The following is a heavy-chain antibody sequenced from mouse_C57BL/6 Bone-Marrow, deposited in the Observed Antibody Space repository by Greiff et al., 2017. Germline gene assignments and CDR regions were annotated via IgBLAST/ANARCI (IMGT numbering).Heavy chain of an antibody. CDR1: GFTFSSYA. V-gene: IGHV5-9-1*02. Sequence: EVQVLESGEGLVKPGGSLKLSCAASGFTFSSYAMSWVRQTPEKRLEWVAYISSGGDYIYYADTVKGRFNISRDNARNTLYLQMSSLKSEDTAMYYGTRSYYDYEWAYYFDYWGQGTTLTVSS. CDR2: ISSGGDYI. D-gene: IGHD2-4*01. J-gene: IGHJ2*01. CDR3: TRSYYDYEWAYYFDY.